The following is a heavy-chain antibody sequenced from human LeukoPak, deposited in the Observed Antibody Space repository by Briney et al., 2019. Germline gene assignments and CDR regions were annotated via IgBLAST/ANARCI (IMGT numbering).Heavy chain of an antibody. D-gene: IGHD5-12*01. CDR2: IYSGGTI. CDR1: GFTVSSNY. V-gene: IGHV3-53*01. Sequence: GGSLRLSCAASGFTVSSNYMSWVRQAPGKGLEWVSVIYSGGTIYYADSVKGRFTISRDNAKNSLYLQMNSLRAEDTAVYYCARDAAFYSGYDKYYFDYWGQGTLVTVSS. CDR3: ARDAAFYSGYDKYYFDY. J-gene: IGHJ4*02.